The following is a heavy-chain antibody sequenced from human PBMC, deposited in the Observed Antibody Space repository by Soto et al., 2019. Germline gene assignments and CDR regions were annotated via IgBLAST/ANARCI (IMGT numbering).Heavy chain of an antibody. D-gene: IGHD3-10*01. Sequence: SATLSLTCTVSGGSISSYYWSWIRQPPGKGLEWIGYIYYSGSTNYNPSLKSRVTISVDTSKNQFSLKLSSVTAADTAVYYCATSGSYYNIAPFDYLGQGTLVTVSS. J-gene: IGHJ4*02. CDR2: IYYSGST. CDR1: GGSISSYY. V-gene: IGHV4-59*01. CDR3: ATSGSYYNIAPFDY.